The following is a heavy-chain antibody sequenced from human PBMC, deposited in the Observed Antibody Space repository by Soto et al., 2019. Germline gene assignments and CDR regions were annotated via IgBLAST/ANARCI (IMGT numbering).Heavy chain of an antibody. CDR1: GGTFSNYA. CDR2: VTPKLATA. Sequence: AASVKVSCKASGGTFSNYAINWVRQAPGLGLEWMGQVTPKLATAKHAQKFQGRVTITADESASTAYMYVSSLRSEDTAVYFCARRRDGYNSAFDIWGQGTLVTVSS. J-gene: IGHJ3*02. CDR3: ARRRDGYNSAFDI. D-gene: IGHD5-12*01. V-gene: IGHV1-69*13.